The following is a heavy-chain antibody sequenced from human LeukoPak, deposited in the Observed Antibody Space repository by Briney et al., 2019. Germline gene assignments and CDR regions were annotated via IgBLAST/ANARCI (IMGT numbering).Heavy chain of an antibody. D-gene: IGHD2-2*02. CDR3: ARTGCSSTSCYKYYFDH. Sequence: PGRSLRLSCAASGFTSSSYAMHWVRQAPGKGLEWVAVISYDGSNKYYADSVKGRFTISRDNSKNTPYLQMNSLRAEDTAVYYCARTGCSSTSCYKYYFDHWGQGTLVTVSS. CDR2: ISYDGSNK. V-gene: IGHV3-30*04. J-gene: IGHJ4*02. CDR1: GFTSSSYA.